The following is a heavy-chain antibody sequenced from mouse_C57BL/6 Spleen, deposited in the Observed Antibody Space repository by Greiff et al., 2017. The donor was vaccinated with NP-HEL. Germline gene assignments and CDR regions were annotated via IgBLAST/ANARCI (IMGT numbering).Heavy chain of an antibody. CDR2: ISYDGSN. V-gene: IGHV3-6*01. Sequence: EVQLVESGPGLVKPSQSLSLTCSVTGYSITSGYYWNWIRQFPGNKLEWMGYISYDGSNNYNPSLKNRISITRDTSKNRFFLKLNSVTTEDTATYYCAVNWDYWGQGTTLTVSS. J-gene: IGHJ2*01. CDR1: GYSITSGYY. CDR3: AVNWDY. D-gene: IGHD4-1*01.